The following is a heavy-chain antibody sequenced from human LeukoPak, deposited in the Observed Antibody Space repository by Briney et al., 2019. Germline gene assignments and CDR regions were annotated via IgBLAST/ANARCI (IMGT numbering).Heavy chain of an antibody. CDR3: ARDVYGSAEFDY. J-gene: IGHJ4*02. CDR1: GYTFTCYY. Sequence: GASVKVSCKASGYTFTCYYIHWVRQAPGQGLGWRRRINPNSGGTNYAQKFQGRVTMTRDTSFSTSYMEVSRLRSDDTAVYYCARDVYGSAEFDYWGQGTLVTVSS. CDR2: INPNSGGT. V-gene: IGHV1-2*06. D-gene: IGHD6-19*01.